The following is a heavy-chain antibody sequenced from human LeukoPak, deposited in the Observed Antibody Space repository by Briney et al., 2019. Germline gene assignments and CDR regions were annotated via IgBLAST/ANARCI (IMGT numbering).Heavy chain of an antibody. Sequence: SETLSLTCTISGGSISSGSYYWVWIRQPPGKGLEWIGTIYYSGTTYYNPSLKSRVTISVDTSKNQSSLRLSSVTAADTAVYYCAREVDAAAAYNWFDPWGQGTLVTVSS. CDR1: GGSISSGSYY. D-gene: IGHD2-2*01. V-gene: IGHV4-39*07. CDR3: AREVDAAAAYNWFDP. J-gene: IGHJ5*02. CDR2: IYYSGTT.